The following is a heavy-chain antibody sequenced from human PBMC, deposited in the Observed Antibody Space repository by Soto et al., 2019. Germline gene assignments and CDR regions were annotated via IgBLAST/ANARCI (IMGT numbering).Heavy chain of an antibody. D-gene: IGHD4-4*01. V-gene: IGHV4-31*03. CDR1: GGSISSGGYY. Sequence: SETLSLTCTVSGGSISSGGYYWSWIRQHPGKGLEWIGYIYYSESTYYNPSLKSRVTISVDASKNQFSLKLSSVTAADTAVYYCARVLQFHPRRGYWFDPWGQGTLVTVSS. CDR3: ARVLQFHPRRGYWFDP. J-gene: IGHJ5*02. CDR2: IYYSEST.